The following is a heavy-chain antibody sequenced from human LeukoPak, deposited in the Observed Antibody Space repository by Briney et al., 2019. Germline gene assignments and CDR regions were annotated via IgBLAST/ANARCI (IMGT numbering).Heavy chain of an antibody. J-gene: IGHJ4*02. D-gene: IGHD6-13*01. V-gene: IGHV1-46*01. CDR1: GYTFTSYY. CDR2: INPSGGST. CDR3: AREKIAAAGGPQGFDY. Sequence: GASVKVSCKASGYTFTSYYMHWVRQAPGQGLEWMGIINPSGGSTSYAQKFQGRVTMTRDTSTSTVYMELSSLRSEDTAVYYCAREKIAAAGGPQGFDYWGQGTLVTVSS.